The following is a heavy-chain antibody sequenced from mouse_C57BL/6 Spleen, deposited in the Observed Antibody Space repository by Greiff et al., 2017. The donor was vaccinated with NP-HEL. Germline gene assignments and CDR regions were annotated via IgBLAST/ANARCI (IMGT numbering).Heavy chain of an antibody. CDR1: GFTFSDYG. D-gene: IGHD1-2*01. V-gene: IGHV5-17*01. CDR2: ISSGSSTI. J-gene: IGHJ1*03. Sequence: EVQLVESGGGLVKPGGSLKLSCAASGFTFSDYGMHWVRQAPEKGLEWVAYISSGSSTIYYADTVKGRFTISRDNAKNTLFLQMTSLRSEDTAMYYCARRRRDGYVDVWGTGTTVTVAS. CDR3: ARRRRDGYVDV.